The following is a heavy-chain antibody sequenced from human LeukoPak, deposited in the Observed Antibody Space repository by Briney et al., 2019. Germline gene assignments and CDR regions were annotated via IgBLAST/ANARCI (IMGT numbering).Heavy chain of an antibody. CDR3: ARAGIVVVPAADNWFDP. CDR1: GGSISSGGYY. J-gene: IGHJ5*02. D-gene: IGHD2-2*01. V-gene: IGHV4-39*07. CDR2: INHSGST. Sequence: SETLSLTCTVSGGSISSGGYYWSWIRQPPGKGLEWIGEINHSGSTNYNPSLKSRVTISVDTSKNQFSLKLSSVTAADTAVYYCARAGIVVVPAADNWFDPWGQGTLVTVSS.